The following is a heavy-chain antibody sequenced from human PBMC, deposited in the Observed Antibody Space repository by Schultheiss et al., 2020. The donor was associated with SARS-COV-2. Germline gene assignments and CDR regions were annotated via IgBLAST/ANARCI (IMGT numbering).Heavy chain of an antibody. CDR1: GYTLTNYG. D-gene: IGHD2-2*01. CDR2: MNPNSGNT. J-gene: IGHJ4*02. Sequence: ASVKVSCKSSGYTLTNYGLSWVRQAPGQGLEWMGWMNPNSGNTGYAQKFQGRVTMTRNTSISTAYMELSSLRSEDTAVYYCARGRTLGSTSRTSASYWGQGTLVTVSS. V-gene: IGHV1-8*02. CDR3: ARGRTLGSTSRTSASY.